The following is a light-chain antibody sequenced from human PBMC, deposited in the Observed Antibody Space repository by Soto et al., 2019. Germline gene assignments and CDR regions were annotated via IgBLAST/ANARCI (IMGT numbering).Light chain of an antibody. CDR3: QSADSSFYV. CDR2: KDS. Sequence: YELTQPPSVSVSPGQTARITCSGDALPKQYAYWYQQKPGQAPVLVIYKDSERPSGIPERFSGSSSGTTVTLTISGVQAEDEADYYCQSADSSFYVFGTGTKVPS. CDR1: ALPKQY. J-gene: IGLJ1*01. V-gene: IGLV3-25*03.